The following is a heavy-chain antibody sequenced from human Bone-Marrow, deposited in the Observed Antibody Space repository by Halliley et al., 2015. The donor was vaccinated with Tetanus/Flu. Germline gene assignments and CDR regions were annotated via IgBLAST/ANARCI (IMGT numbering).Heavy chain of an antibody. D-gene: IGHD2-15*01. CDR3: ARDSFEYCSGGSCYGPGY. J-gene: IGHJ4*02. CDR1: GFTFSTYW. CDR2: VSESGDST. Sequence: SLRLSCAASGFTFSTYWMHWARQAPGKGLEWVSTVSESGDSTSYADSLKGRFIVSRDESKNTLYLQMNSLRAEDTAVYYCARDSFEYCSGGSCYGPGYWGQGTLVTVSS. V-gene: IGHV3-23*01.